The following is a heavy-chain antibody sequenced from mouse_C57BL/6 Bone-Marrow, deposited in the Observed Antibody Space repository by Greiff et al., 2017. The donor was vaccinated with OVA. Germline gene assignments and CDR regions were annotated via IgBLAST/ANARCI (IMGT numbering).Heavy chain of an antibody. D-gene: IGHD2-5*01. J-gene: IGHJ3*01. Sequence: QVQLQQSGAELMKPGASVKLSCKATGYTFTGYWTEWVKQRPGHGLEWIGEILPGSGSTTYNEKFKGKATFTADTSSTTAYMQLSSLTTEDSAIYYCAPPGYYSKGFAYWGQGTLVTVSA. V-gene: IGHV1-9*01. CDR3: APPGYYSKGFAY. CDR1: GYTFTGYW. CDR2: ILPGSGST.